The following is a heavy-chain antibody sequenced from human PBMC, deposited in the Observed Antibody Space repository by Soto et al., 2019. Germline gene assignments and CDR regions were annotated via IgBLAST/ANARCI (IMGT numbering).Heavy chain of an antibody. D-gene: IGHD1-1*01. CDR3: ARDGDTTGTTLYFDY. CDR1: GFTFSSYS. Sequence: GGSLRLSCAASGFTFSSYSMNWVRQAPGKGLEWVSSISSSSSYIYYADSVKGRFTISRDNAKNSLYLQMNSLRAEDTAVYYCARDGDTTGTTLYFDYWGQGTLVTVSS. J-gene: IGHJ4*02. CDR2: ISSSSSYI. V-gene: IGHV3-21*01.